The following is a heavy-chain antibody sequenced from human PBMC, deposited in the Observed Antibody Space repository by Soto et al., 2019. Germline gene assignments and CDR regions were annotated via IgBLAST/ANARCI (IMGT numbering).Heavy chain of an antibody. CDR3: AREISGSYRFDS. D-gene: IGHD1-26*01. V-gene: IGHV1-8*01. CDR1: GYTFTSYD. CDR2: LNPNSGNT. Sequence: QVQLVQSGAEVKKPGASVKVSCKASGYTFTSYDINWVRRATGQGLEWMGWLNPNSGNTGYAQKFHGRVTMTGNTSIGTSYMGLSSLRSEDTAVYYCAREISGSYRFDSWGQGTLVTVSS. J-gene: IGHJ4*02.